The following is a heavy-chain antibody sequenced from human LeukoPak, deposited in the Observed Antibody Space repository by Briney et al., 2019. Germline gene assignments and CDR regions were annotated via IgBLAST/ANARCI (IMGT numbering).Heavy chain of an antibody. D-gene: IGHD1-1*01. J-gene: IGHJ4*02. CDR3: TTPYSWNDEYYFDY. CDR2: IKSKTDGGTT. CDR1: GFTFSNAW. Sequence: GGSLRLSCAASGFTFSNAWMSWVRQAPGKGLEWVGRIKSKTDGGTTDYAAPVKGRFTISRDDSKNTLYLQMNSLKTEDTAVYYCTTPYSWNDEYYFDYWGQGTLVTVSS. V-gene: IGHV3-15*01.